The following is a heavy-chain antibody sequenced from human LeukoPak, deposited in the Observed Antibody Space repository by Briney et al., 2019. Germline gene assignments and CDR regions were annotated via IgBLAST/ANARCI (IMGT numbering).Heavy chain of an antibody. J-gene: IGHJ5*02. CDR3: ASWGAYYDFWSGYFRFDP. V-gene: IGHV3-23*01. D-gene: IGHD3-3*01. CDR1: GFIFRSYA. Sequence: GGSLRLSCAASGFIFRSYAMSWVRQAPGKGLEWVSAISGRGGSTYYADSVKGRFTISRDNSKNTLYLQMNSLRAEDTAVYYCASWGAYYDFWSGYFRFDPWGQGTLVTVSS. CDR2: ISGRGGST.